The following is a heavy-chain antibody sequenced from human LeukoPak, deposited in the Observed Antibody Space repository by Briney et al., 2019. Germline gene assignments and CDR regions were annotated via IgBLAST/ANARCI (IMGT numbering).Heavy chain of an antibody. V-gene: IGHV4-30-4*01. CDR3: ARGGVGGYDYFDS. J-gene: IGHJ4*02. CDR1: GGSVSSDDYY. D-gene: IGHD5-12*01. Sequence: SETLSLTCTVSGGSVSSDDYYWSWIRQPPGKGLEWIGHITYSGSTDYSPSLRSRVTMSVDTSKNQFSLKLNSVTAAETAMYFCARGGVGGYDYFDSWGQGTLVAVSS. CDR2: ITYSGST.